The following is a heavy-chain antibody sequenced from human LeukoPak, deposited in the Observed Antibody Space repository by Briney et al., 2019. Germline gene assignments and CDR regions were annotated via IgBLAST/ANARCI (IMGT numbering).Heavy chain of an antibody. CDR1: GFTFSSYA. CDR2: ISGSGGST. CDR3: AKGGGSGSYFRYYYYGMDV. D-gene: IGHD3-10*01. J-gene: IGHJ6*02. Sequence: PGGSLRLSCAASGFTFSSYAMSWVRQAPGKGLEWVSAISGSGGSTYYADSVKGRFTISRDNSKNTLYLQMNSLRAEDTAVYYCAKGGGSGSYFRYYYYGMDVWGQGATVIV. V-gene: IGHV3-23*01.